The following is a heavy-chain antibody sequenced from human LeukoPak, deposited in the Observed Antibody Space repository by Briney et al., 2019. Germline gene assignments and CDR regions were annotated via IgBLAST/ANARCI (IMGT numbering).Heavy chain of an antibody. CDR3: ASSSPSGYDYYFDY. CDR2: IKHDVSEK. J-gene: IGHJ4*02. Sequence: GGSLRLSCAASGFTFSNYWMTWVRQAPGKGLEWVANIKHDVSEKYYVDSVKGRFTISRDNAKNSLYLQMNSLRVEDTAVYYCASSSPSGYDYYFDYWGQGTLVTVSS. CDR1: GFTFSNYW. V-gene: IGHV3-7*01. D-gene: IGHD5-12*01.